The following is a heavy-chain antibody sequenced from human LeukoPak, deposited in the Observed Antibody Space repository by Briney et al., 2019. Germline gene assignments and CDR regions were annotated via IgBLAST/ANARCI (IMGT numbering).Heavy chain of an antibody. V-gene: IGHV3-53*01. CDR1: GFTFSDYV. J-gene: IGHJ4*02. CDR2: VYSDDIR. CDR3: TRDSTTFRFGY. D-gene: IGHD4-11*01. Sequence: GGSLRLSCAASGFTFSDYVMSWVRQAPGKGLEWVSIVYSDDIRYYVDSVKGRFSISRDTSRNTLYLQMNSLRAEDTAVYYCTRDSTTFRFGYWGQGTLVTVSS.